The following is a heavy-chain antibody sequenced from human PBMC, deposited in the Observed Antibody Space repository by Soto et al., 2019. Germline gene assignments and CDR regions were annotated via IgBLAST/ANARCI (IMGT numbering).Heavy chain of an antibody. V-gene: IGHV4-59*01. D-gene: IGHD3-3*01. CDR2: IYYSGST. CDR1: GVSISSYY. J-gene: IGHJ4*02. CDR3: ARDFAYFDS. Sequence: PSETLSLTCTVSGVSISSYYWSWIRQPPGKGLEWIGYIYYSGSTNYNPSLKSRVTISVETSKNQFSLKLDSVTAADTAVYFCARDFAYFDSWGQGTLVTVSS.